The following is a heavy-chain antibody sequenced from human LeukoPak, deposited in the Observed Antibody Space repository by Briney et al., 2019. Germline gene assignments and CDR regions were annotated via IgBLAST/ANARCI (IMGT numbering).Heavy chain of an antibody. Sequence: GGSLRLSCAASGFTFSSYGMHWVRQAPGKGLEWVAVIWYDGSNKYYADSVKGRFTISRDNSKNTLYLQMNSLRAEDTAVYYCARGEIATLGGRINYRGQGAPWTVSS. CDR1: GFTFSSYG. J-gene: IGHJ4*02. V-gene: IGHV3-33*01. CDR2: IWYDGSNK. D-gene: IGHD3-16*01. CDR3: ARGEIATLGGRINY.